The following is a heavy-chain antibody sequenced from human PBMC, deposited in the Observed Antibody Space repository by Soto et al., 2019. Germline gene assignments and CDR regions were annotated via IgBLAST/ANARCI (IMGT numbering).Heavy chain of an antibody. J-gene: IGHJ4*02. D-gene: IGHD2-15*01. CDR2: IFHSGAA. V-gene: IGHV4-4*02. CDR1: GGSVSSNW. Sequence: QVQLQESGPGLVKASETLSLTCAVSGGSVSSNWWSWVHQPPGRGLEWIGHIFHSGAANYDPSLGGRGTMSVDKAGNQFSVILSSATAADTAVYYCARHGGKFFDYWGQGILVTVSS. CDR3: ARHGGKFFDY.